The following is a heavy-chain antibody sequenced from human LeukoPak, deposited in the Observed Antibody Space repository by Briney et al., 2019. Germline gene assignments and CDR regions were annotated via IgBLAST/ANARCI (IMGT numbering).Heavy chain of an antibody. Sequence: GGSLRLSCAASGFTFSSYGMHWVRQAPGKGLEWVAVIWYDGSNKYYADSVKGRFTISRDNSKNTLYLQMNSLRAEDTAVYYCAKHKRTGAPYYYGMDVWGQGTTVTVSS. V-gene: IGHV3-30*02. CDR1: GFTFSSYG. CDR2: IWYDGSNK. J-gene: IGHJ6*02. D-gene: IGHD7-27*01. CDR3: AKHKRTGAPYYYGMDV.